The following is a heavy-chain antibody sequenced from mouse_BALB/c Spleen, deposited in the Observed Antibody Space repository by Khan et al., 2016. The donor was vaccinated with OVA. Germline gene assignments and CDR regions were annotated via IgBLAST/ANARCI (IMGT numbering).Heavy chain of an antibody. CDR3: TRSYDSYYFDY. J-gene: IGHJ2*01. D-gene: IGHD2-4*01. CDR2: IYPGISDT. V-gene: IGHV1-5*01. CDR1: GYSFASYW. Sequence: EVELVESGTVLARPGASVKMSCKASGYSFASYWMHWIKQRPGQGLEWIGTIYPGISDTRYNQKLKGKVTLTAVSSASTAYMDFSSLTNEDSAVYYCTRSYDSYYFDYWGQGTTLTVSS.